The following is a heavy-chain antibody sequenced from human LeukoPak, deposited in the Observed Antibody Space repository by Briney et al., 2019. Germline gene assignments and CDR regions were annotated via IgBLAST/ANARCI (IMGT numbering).Heavy chain of an antibody. CDR2: INHSGST. CDR1: GGSFSGYY. Sequence: SETLSLTCAVYGGSFSGYYWSWIRQPPGKGLEWIGEINHSGSTNYNPSLKSRVTISVDASKNQFSLKLSSGTAVDTAVYYCARGSSDGAYYYYGMDVWGQGTTVTVSS. CDR3: ARGSSDGAYYYYGMDV. J-gene: IGHJ6*02. V-gene: IGHV4-34*01. D-gene: IGHD3-10*01.